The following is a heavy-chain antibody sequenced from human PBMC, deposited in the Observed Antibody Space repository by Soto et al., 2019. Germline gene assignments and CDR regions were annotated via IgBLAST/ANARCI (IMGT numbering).Heavy chain of an antibody. Sequence: PGESLKISCKGSGYRFTSYWITWVRQMPGKGLEWMGRIDPSDSHTNYSPSFQGHVTTSADKSISTAYLQWSSLKASDTATYYCARFGYGLGNWFDPWGQGTLVTVSS. V-gene: IGHV5-10-1*01. J-gene: IGHJ5*02. D-gene: IGHD5-12*01. CDR3: ARFGYGLGNWFDP. CDR2: IDPSDSHT. CDR1: GYRFTSYW.